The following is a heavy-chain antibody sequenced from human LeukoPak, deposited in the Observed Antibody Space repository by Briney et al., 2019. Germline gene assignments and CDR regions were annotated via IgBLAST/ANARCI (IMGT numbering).Heavy chain of an antibody. D-gene: IGHD4-11*01. V-gene: IGHV3-64D*06. CDR2: ISANGGST. CDR1: GFXFTDYT. Sequence: GGSLRLSCSASGFXFTDYTIHWVRQAPGKGLEYVSAISANGGSTYYADSVKGRFTISRDDSKNTLYLQMSGLRAEDTALYYCVKGSLQQLIRGPCDYWGQGILATVSS. J-gene: IGHJ4*02. CDR3: VKGSLQQLIRGPCDY.